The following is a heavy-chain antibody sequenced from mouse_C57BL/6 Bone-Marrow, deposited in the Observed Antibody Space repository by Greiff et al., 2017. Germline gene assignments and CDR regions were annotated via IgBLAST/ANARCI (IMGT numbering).Heavy chain of an antibody. V-gene: IGHV1-59*01. Sequence: QVQLQQPGAELVRPGTSVKLSCKASGYTFTSYWMHWVKQRPGQGLEWIGVIDPSDSYTNYNQKFKGKATLTVDTSSSTAYMQLSSLTSEDSAVDYCARGDYYGSSYVVSAMDYWGQGTSVTVSA. D-gene: IGHD1-1*01. J-gene: IGHJ4*01. CDR2: IDPSDSYT. CDR3: ARGDYYGSSYVVSAMDY. CDR1: GYTFTSYW.